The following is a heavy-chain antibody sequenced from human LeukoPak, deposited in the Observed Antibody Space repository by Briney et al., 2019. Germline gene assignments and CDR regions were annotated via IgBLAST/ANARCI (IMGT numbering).Heavy chain of an antibody. D-gene: IGHD3-10*01. Sequence: GASVKVSCKASGYTFTSYGISWVRQAPGQGLEWMGWISAYNGNTNYAQKLQGRVTMTTDTSTSTAYMELRSLRSDDTAVYYCARDGDSVLLWFGELFDAFDIWGQGTMVTVSS. J-gene: IGHJ3*02. V-gene: IGHV1-18*04. CDR1: GYTFTSYG. CDR2: ISAYNGNT. CDR3: ARDGDSVLLWFGELFDAFDI.